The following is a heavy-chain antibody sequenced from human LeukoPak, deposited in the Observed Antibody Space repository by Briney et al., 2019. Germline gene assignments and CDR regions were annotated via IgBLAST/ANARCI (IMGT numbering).Heavy chain of an antibody. CDR3: ATSFLRGYDY. V-gene: IGHV4-31*11. Sequence: SQTLSLTCAVSGGSISSGGYSWSWIRQPPGKGLEWIGYIYYSGSTYYNPSLKSRVTISVDTSKNQFSLKLSSVTAADTAVYYCATSFLRGYDYWGQGTLVTVSS. CDR2: IYYSGST. CDR1: GGSISSGGYS. J-gene: IGHJ4*02. D-gene: IGHD3-10*01.